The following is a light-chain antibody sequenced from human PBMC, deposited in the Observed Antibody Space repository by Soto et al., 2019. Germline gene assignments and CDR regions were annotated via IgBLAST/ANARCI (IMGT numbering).Light chain of an antibody. V-gene: IGLV2-23*02. CDR1: SSDVGNYKF. CDR2: EVN. CDR3: SSYVGSDIWV. Sequence: QSALTQPASVSGSPGQSITISCTGTSSDVGNYKFVSWYQQHPGKVPKLMIYEVNKRPSGVSNRFSGSKSGNTASLTISGLQAEDEADYYCSSYVGSDIWVFGGGTKVTVL. J-gene: IGLJ3*02.